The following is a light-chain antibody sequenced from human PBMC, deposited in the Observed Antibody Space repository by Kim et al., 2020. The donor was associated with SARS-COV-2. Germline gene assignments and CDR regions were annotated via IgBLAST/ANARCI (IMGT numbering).Light chain of an antibody. Sequence: PGGKVTLIWAYSAGAGTSGYCPNWLQQKPVPAPRSLIYSTSNKHSWTRARFSGSLHGGKAALTLSGVQPEDEAEYYYLLYYGGRWVFGGGTQLTVL. CDR3: LLYYGGRWV. V-gene: IGLV7-43*01. CDR1: AGAGTSGYC. J-gene: IGLJ3*02. CDR2: STS.